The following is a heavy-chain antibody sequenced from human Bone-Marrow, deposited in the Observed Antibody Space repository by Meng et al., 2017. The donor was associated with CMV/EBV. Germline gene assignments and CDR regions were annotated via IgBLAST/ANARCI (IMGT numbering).Heavy chain of an antibody. D-gene: IGHD6-13*01. CDR1: GGSVSSGSYY. CDR3: AREIAAGANWFDP. V-gene: IGHV4-39*07. J-gene: IGHJ5*02. Sequence: SETLSLTCTVSGGSVSSGSYYWGWIRQPPGKGLEWIGSIYYSGSTYYNPSLKSRVTISVDTSKNQFSLKLSSVTAADTAVYYCAREIAAGANWFDPWGQGTLVTVSS. CDR2: IYYSGST.